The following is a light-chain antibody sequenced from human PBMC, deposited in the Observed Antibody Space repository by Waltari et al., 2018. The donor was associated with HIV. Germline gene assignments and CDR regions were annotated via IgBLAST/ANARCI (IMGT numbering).Light chain of an antibody. J-gene: IGLJ3*02. CDR2: QDN. V-gene: IGLV3-1*01. CDR3: QAGGSTTSGV. Sequence: SYEVTQPPSVAVSPGQTATITCSGYELGDKYTCWYQQKPGHSPLLAIDQDNKRPSGSPERFSGSSSRHAAALTISGTAPMDEDDYYCQAGGSTTSGVFGRGTRLTVL. CDR1: ELGDKY.